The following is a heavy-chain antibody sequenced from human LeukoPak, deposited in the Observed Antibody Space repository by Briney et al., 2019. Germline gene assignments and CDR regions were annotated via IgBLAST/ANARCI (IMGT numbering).Heavy chain of an antibody. CDR3: ASSANPTKFDY. V-gene: IGHV4-4*07. CDR2: IYTSGST. D-gene: IGHD6-25*01. CDR1: GGSISSYY. J-gene: IGHJ4*02. Sequence: SETLSLTCTVSGGSISSYYWSWIRQPAGKGLEWIGRIYTSGSTNYNPSLESRVTMSVDTSKNQFSLKLSSVTAADTAVYYCASSANPTKFDYWGQGTLVTVSS.